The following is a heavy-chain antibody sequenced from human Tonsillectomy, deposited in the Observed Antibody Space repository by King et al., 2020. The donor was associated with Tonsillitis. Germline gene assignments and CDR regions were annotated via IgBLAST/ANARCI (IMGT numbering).Heavy chain of an antibody. V-gene: IGHV3-23*04. Sequence: VQLVESGGDLVQPGGSLRLSCAASGFSFSSYAMSWVRQAPGTGLEWVSSLSGSGGSTNYADSVKGRFTISRDNSEKTLYLQMNNLRAEETAMYYCAKECTVTRAFEYWGQGTLVTVSS. J-gene: IGHJ4*02. CDR3: AKECTVTRAFEY. D-gene: IGHD4-17*01. CDR1: GFSFSSYA. CDR2: LSGSGGST.